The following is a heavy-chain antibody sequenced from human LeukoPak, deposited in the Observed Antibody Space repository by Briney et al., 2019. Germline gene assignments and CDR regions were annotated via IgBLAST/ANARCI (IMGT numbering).Heavy chain of an antibody. Sequence: GGSLRLSCAASGFTFNTYIMNWVRQAPGKGLEWVSAISGSGGSTYYADSVKGRFTISGDNSKNTLYLQMNSLRAEDTAVYYCAKEVATRYYYYYYMDVWGKGTTVTISS. D-gene: IGHD5-12*01. CDR2: ISGSGGST. J-gene: IGHJ6*03. CDR1: GFTFNTYI. CDR3: AKEVATRYYYYYYMDV. V-gene: IGHV3-23*01.